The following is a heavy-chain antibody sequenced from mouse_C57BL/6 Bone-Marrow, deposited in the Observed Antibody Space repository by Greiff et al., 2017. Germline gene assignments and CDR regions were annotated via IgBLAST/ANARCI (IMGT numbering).Heavy chain of an antibody. Sequence: QVQLQQSGPELVKPGASVKISCKASGYAFSSSWMNWVKQRPGKGLEWIGRLYPGDGDTNYNGKFKGKATLTAAKSSSTAYMQLSSLSSEESAVYFCASPPYGSKSWFAYWGQGTLVTVSA. CDR3: ASPPYGSKSWFAY. V-gene: IGHV1-82*01. CDR2: LYPGDGDT. D-gene: IGHD1-1*01. CDR1: GYAFSSSW. J-gene: IGHJ3*01.